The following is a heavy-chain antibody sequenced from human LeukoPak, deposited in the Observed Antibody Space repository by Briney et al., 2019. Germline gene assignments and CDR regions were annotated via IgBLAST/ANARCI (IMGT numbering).Heavy chain of an antibody. J-gene: IGHJ4*02. CDR1: GFTFNSYW. V-gene: IGHV3-7*01. CDR2: IKQDGSEK. CDR3: ARDRNSGYFYFDY. D-gene: IGHD3-22*01. Sequence: GGSLRLSCAASGFTFNSYWMSWVRQAPGEGLEWVANIKQDGSEKYYVDSVKGRFTISRDNAKNSLYLQMNSLRAEDTAVYYCARDRNSGYFYFDYWGQGTLVTVSS.